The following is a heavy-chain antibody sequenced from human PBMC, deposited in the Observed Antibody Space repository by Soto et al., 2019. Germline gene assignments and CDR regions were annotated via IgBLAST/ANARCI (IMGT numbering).Heavy chain of an antibody. J-gene: IGHJ1*01. Sequence: ASVKVSCKASGYTFTSYDINWVRQATGQGLEWMGWMNPNSGNTGYAQKFQGRVTITGDKSTSTAYMELSSLRSEDTAVYYCVKVVAATQVLLQHWGQGTLVNVSS. D-gene: IGHD2-15*01. CDR2: MNPNSGNT. V-gene: IGHV1-8*01. CDR3: VKVVAATQVLLQH. CDR1: GYTFTSYD.